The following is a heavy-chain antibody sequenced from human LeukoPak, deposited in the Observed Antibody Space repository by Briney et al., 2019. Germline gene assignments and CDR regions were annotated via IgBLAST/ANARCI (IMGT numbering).Heavy chain of an antibody. Sequence: SETLSLTCAVSGYSISNAYYWGWTRQPPGKGLEWIASMYHSGSTYYNPSLKSRVTISVDTSKNQFSLKLNSVTAADTAVYYCVRHPRYSTGWAIDYWGQGTLVTVSS. J-gene: IGHJ4*02. V-gene: IGHV4-38-2*01. D-gene: IGHD6-19*01. CDR3: VRHPRYSTGWAIDY. CDR2: MYHSGST. CDR1: GYSISNAYY.